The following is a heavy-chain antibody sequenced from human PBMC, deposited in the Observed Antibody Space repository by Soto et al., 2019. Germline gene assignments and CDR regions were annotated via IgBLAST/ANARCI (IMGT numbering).Heavy chain of an antibody. D-gene: IGHD6-13*01. CDR1: GGAFSSYA. CDR2: IIPIFGTA. J-gene: IGHJ5*02. Sequence: SVKVSCKASGGAFSSYAISWVRQAPGQGLEWMGGIIPIFGTANYAQKFQGRVTITADKSTSTAYMELSSLRSEDTAVYYCARDSSRDAAAGTGWFDPWGQGTLVTVSS. V-gene: IGHV1-69*06. CDR3: ARDSSRDAAAGTGWFDP.